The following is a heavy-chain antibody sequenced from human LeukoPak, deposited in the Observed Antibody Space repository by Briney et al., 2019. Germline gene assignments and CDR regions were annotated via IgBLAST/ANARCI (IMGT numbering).Heavy chain of an antibody. D-gene: IGHD3-16*01. Sequence: PSETLSLTYAVYGGSYSGYYCSWIRQPPGKGRERIEEISHSGSTNHNPFLKSRVTISVDTSKNQFSLKLSSVTAADTAVYYCARGSFMITFGGVPHRWFDPWGQGTLVTVSS. CDR1: GGSYSGYY. CDR3: ARGSFMITFGGVPHRWFDP. CDR2: ISHSGST. V-gene: IGHV4-34*01. J-gene: IGHJ5*02.